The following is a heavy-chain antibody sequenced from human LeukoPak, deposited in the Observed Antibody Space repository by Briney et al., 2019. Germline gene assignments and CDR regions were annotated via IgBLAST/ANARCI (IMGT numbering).Heavy chain of an antibody. CDR1: GFTFSSYS. CDR2: ISSSSSCI. J-gene: IGHJ4*02. CDR3: ARDPYCSSTSCYYDY. D-gene: IGHD2-2*01. V-gene: IGHV3-21*01. Sequence: GGSLRLSCAASGFTFSSYSMNWVRQAPGKGLEWVSSISSSSSCIYYADSVKGRFTISRDNAKNSLYLQMNSLRAEDTAVYYCARDPYCSSTSCYYDYWGQGTLVTVSS.